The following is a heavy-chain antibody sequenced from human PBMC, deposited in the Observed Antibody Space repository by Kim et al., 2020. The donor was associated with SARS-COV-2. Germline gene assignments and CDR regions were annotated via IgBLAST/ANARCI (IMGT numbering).Heavy chain of an antibody. CDR3: TREGNYDYVWGSYRSPDAFDI. J-gene: IGHJ3*02. V-gene: IGHV3-49*03. D-gene: IGHD3-16*02. CDR2: IRSKAYGGTT. CDR1: GFTFGDYA. Sequence: GGSLRLSCTASGFTFGDYAMSWFRQAPGKGLEWVGFIRSKAYGGTTEYAASVKGRFTISRDDSKSIAYLQMNSLKTEDTAVYYCTREGNYDYVWGSYRSPDAFDIWGQGTMVTVSS.